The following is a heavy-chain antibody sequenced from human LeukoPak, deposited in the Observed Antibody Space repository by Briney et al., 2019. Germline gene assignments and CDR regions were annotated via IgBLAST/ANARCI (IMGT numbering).Heavy chain of an antibody. CDR1: GGSVSSGSYY. V-gene: IGHV4-61*01. D-gene: IGHD3-10*01. Sequence: SETLSPTCTVSGGSVSSGSYYWSWIRQPPGKGLEWIGYIYYSGSANYNPSLKSRVTISVDTSKNQSSLKLSSVTAADTAVYYCARESLLWCGELSAAYYYYYGMDVWGKGTTVTVSS. J-gene: IGHJ6*04. CDR3: ARESLLWCGELSAAYYYYYGMDV. CDR2: IYYSGSA.